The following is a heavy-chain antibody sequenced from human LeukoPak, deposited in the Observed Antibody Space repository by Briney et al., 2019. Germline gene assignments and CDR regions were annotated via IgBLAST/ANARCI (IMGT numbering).Heavy chain of an antibody. Sequence: ASVKVSCKVSGYTFTGYHIHWVRQAPGQGLEWMGRINPYSGDTNFAQKFQGRVTMTRDTSITTAYMDLSSLTPDDTAVYFCARDQGSLTRSWYTGYWRQGTQVTVSS. D-gene: IGHD6-13*01. V-gene: IGHV1-2*06. J-gene: IGHJ4*02. CDR1: GYTFTGYH. CDR2: INPYSGDT. CDR3: ARDQGSLTRSWYTGY.